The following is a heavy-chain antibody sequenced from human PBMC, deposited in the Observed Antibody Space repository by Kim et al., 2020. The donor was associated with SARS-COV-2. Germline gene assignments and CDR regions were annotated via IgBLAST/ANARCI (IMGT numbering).Heavy chain of an antibody. J-gene: IGHJ4*02. CDR1: GGSISETTYY. Sequence: SETLSLTCIVSGGSISETTYYWGWIRQPPGKGLECIGSIYYAGSTYYNPSLKSRVTISVDTSKNQFSLKLSSVTAADTAVFYCARHSGVATGFSHWGQGTLVTVSS. CDR3: ARHSGVATGFSH. V-gene: IGHV4-39*01. CDR2: IYYAGST. D-gene: IGHD5-12*01.